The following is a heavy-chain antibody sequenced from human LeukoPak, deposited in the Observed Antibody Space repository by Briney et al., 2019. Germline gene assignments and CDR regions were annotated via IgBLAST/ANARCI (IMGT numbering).Heavy chain of an antibody. Sequence: GGSLRLSCAASGFTFSSYSMHWVRQTPGKGLEWVAVISYRGTGTFYADSVKGRFTISRDNSMNTLYLQMNSLRVGDTALYYCARADRPVSARPVDYWGQGTLVTVSS. V-gene: IGHV3-30-3*01. CDR2: ISYRGTGT. CDR1: GFTFSSYS. D-gene: IGHD2-2*01. CDR3: ARADRPVSARPVDY. J-gene: IGHJ4*02.